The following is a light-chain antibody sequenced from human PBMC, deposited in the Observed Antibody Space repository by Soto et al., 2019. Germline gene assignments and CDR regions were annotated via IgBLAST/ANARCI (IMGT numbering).Light chain of an antibody. CDR1: QGISNY. J-gene: IGKJ1*01. Sequence: DIQMTQSPSSLSASVGDRVTITCRASQGISNYLAWYQQKPGKVPKLLIYAASTLEPGVPSRFSGSGSGTDFTLTISSLQSEDVATHFCQKYNGAPQTFGQGTKVDIK. CDR3: QKYNGAPQT. CDR2: AAS. V-gene: IGKV1-27*01.